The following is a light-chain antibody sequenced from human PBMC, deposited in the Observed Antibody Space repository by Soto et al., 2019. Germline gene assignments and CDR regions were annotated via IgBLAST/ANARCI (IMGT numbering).Light chain of an antibody. Sequence: QSVLSQPAYVSGSPGQSITISCTGTNSDIGGYNFVSWYQHHPGKAPKLMIFEVSNRPSGVSNRFSGSKSGNTASLTISGLQTEDEADYYCSSFTNSDTDVFGPGTKVTVL. V-gene: IGLV2-14*01. CDR2: EVS. CDR1: NSDIGGYNF. CDR3: SSFTNSDTDV. J-gene: IGLJ1*01.